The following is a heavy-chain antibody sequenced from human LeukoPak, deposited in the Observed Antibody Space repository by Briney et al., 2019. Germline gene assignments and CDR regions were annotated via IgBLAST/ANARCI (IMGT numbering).Heavy chain of an antibody. D-gene: IGHD3-16*01. V-gene: IGHV3-9*01. CDR1: GFTFDDYA. CDR2: ISWNSGSI. CDR3: AKDRGGYFDY. Sequence: PGGSLRLSCAASGFTFDDYAMHWVRQAPGKGQEWVSGISWNSGSIGYADSVKGRFTISRDNAKNSLYLQMNSLRAEDTALYYCAKDRGGYFDYWGQGTLVTVSS. J-gene: IGHJ4*02.